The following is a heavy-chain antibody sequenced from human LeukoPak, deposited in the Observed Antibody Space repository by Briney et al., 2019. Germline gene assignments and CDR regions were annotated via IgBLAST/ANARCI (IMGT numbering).Heavy chain of an antibody. CDR1: GFTFSNYG. J-gene: IGHJ4*02. CDR3: AVWYTSSWSFDY. V-gene: IGHV3-33*01. Sequence: GGSLRLSCAASGFTFSNYGMHWVRQGPGKGLEWVAVIWYDGSDKYYADSVKGRFTISRDNSKNTLYVQMNSLRAEDTAVYYCAVWYTSSWSFDYWGQGTLVTVSS. D-gene: IGHD6-13*01. CDR2: IWYDGSDK.